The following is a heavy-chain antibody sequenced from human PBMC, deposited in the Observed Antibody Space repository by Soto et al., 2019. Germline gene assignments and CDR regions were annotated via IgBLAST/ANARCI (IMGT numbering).Heavy chain of an antibody. CDR1: GFTFTSYA. D-gene: IGHD3-10*01. CDR2: ISGSGGST. V-gene: IGHV3-23*01. J-gene: IGHJ4*02. CDR3: ATVFFYGSGSLTRGKYYFDY. Sequence: GGSLRLSCAASGFTFTSYAMIWVRQAPGKGLEWVSGISGSGGSTYYADSVKGRFTISRDSSKNALYLQMNSLRAEDTAVYYCATVFFYGSGSLTRGKYYFDYWGQGTLVTVSS.